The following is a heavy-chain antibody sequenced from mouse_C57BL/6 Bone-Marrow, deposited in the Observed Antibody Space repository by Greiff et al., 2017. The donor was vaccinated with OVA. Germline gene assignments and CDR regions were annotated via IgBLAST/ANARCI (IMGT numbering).Heavy chain of an antibody. J-gene: IGHJ3*01. V-gene: IGHV1-5*01. Sequence: EVKVVESGTVLARPGASVKLSCTTSGYTFTSYWMHWVKQRPGQGLEWIGAIYPGNSDTSYNQKFKGKAKLTAVTSASTAYMELSSLTNEDSAVYYCLYGYDFADWGQGTLVTVSA. CDR1: GYTFTSYW. D-gene: IGHD2-2*01. CDR3: LYGYDFAD. CDR2: IYPGNSDT.